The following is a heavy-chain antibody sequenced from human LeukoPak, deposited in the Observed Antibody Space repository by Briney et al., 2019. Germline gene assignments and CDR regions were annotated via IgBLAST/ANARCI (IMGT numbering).Heavy chain of an antibody. Sequence: GGSLRLSCTASGFTFNSYSMNWVRQAPGKGLEWVSSISSSSSYIYYADSVKGRFTISRDNARNSLYLQMNSLRAEDTAVYFCARDGLAAATLHWCFDLWGRGTLVTVSS. CDR2: ISSSSSYI. J-gene: IGHJ2*01. V-gene: IGHV3-21*01. CDR1: GFTFNSYS. D-gene: IGHD2-15*01. CDR3: ARDGLAAATLHWCFDL.